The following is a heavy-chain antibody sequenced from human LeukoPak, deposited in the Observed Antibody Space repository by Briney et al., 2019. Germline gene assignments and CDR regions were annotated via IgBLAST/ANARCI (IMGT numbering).Heavy chain of an antibody. Sequence: GGSLRLSCAASGFTVSSNYMSWVRQAPGKGLEWVSVIYSGGSTYYADSVKGRFTISRDNSKNTLYLQMNSLRAEDTAVYYCARDGWYSSGWLDYWGQGTLVTVSS. D-gene: IGHD6-19*01. V-gene: IGHV3-66*01. CDR3: ARDGWYSSGWLDY. CDR1: GFTVSSNY. J-gene: IGHJ4*02. CDR2: IYSGGST.